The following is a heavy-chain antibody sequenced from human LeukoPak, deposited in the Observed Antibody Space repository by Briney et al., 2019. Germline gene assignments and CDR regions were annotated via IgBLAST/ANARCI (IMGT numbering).Heavy chain of an antibody. Sequence: GRSLRLSCVASGFTFSSHGMHWVRQAPGKGLEWVAVRYYPDSVKGRFTISRDNAKNSLYLQMNSLRAEDTAVYYCARSMVTNYFDHWGQGTLVTVSS. J-gene: IGHJ4*02. CDR1: GFTFSSHG. CDR3: ARSMVTNYFDH. CDR2: R. V-gene: IGHV3-33*01. D-gene: IGHD4-17*01.